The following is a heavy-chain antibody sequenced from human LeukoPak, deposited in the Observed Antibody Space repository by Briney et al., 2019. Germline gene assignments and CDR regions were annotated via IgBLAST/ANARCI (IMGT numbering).Heavy chain of an antibody. Sequence: SVKVSCKAPGGTFSSYAISWVRQAPGQGLEWMGGIIPIFGTANYAQKFQGRVTITADESTSTAYMELSSLRSEDTAVYYCARDVYDSSGYYPHEEFGMDVWGQGTTVTVSS. J-gene: IGHJ6*02. V-gene: IGHV1-69*13. D-gene: IGHD3-22*01. CDR1: GGTFSSYA. CDR2: IIPIFGTA. CDR3: ARDVYDSSGYYPHEEFGMDV.